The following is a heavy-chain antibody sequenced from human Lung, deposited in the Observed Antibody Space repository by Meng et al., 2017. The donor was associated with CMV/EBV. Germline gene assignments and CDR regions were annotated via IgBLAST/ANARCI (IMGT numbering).Heavy chain of an antibody. Sequence: SXAASGFTFSSYGMHWVRQAPGKGLEWVAVIWYDGSNKYYTDSVKGRFTISRDNSKNTLYLQMNSLRAEDTAVYYCAKTAQFSSSNIDYWGQGTXVTVSS. CDR1: GFTFSSYG. CDR2: IWYDGSNK. J-gene: IGHJ4*02. D-gene: IGHD6-6*01. CDR3: AKTAQFSSSNIDY. V-gene: IGHV3-33*06.